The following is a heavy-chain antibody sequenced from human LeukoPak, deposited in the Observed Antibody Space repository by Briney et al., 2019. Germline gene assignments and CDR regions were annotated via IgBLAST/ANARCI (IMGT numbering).Heavy chain of an antibody. Sequence: SETLSLTCAVYGGSFSSYYWSWIRQPPGKGLEWIGNIYYSGSTNYNPSLKSRVTISVDTSKNQFSLKLSSVTAADTAVYYCTRGSIAYYYMDVWGKGTTVTISS. CDR1: GGSFSSYY. CDR2: IYYSGST. V-gene: IGHV4-59*01. CDR3: TRGSIAYYYMDV. D-gene: IGHD3-22*01. J-gene: IGHJ6*03.